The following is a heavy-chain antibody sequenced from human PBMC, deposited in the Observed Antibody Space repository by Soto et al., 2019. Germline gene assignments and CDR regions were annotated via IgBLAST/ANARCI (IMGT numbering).Heavy chain of an antibody. CDR1: GGSISSTTYY. V-gene: IGHV4-39*01. D-gene: IGHD3-22*01. CDR3: VRYYDTSNRPYFHH. CDR2: IYYSGAT. Sequence: SETLSLTCAVSGGSISSTTYYWAWIRQPPGKGLEWAATIYYSGATYYNPSLKSRLTISVDTSKNQFSLRLSSVTAADTAMYYCVRYYDTSNRPYFHHWGQGTRVTVSS. J-gene: IGHJ1*01.